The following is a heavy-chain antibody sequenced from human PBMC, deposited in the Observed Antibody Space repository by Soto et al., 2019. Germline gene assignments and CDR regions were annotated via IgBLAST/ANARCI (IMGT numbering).Heavy chain of an antibody. CDR3: SRGSLY. CDR1: GLSVSSND. V-gene: IGHV3-66*01. J-gene: IGHJ4*01. Sequence: GGSLRLSCAASGLSVSSNDMSWVRQARVKGLEFVSISYSSDNTFYVDSLKGRFIISIDNSKNTLYLQMNSLRADDTAVYYCSRGSLYWGQGTLVTVSS. CDR2: SYSSDNT.